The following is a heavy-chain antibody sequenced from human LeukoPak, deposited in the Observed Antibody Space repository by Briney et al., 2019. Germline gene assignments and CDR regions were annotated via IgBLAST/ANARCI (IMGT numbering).Heavy chain of an antibody. CDR3: ARVRTTGTTYAFDI. CDR1: GGSISSYY. CDR2: IYTSGST. D-gene: IGHD1-1*01. J-gene: IGHJ3*02. V-gene: IGHV4-4*07. Sequence: TSETLSLTCTVSGGSISSYYWSWIRQPAGKGLEWIGRIYTSGSTNYNPSLKSRVTMSVDTSKNQFSLKLSSVTAADTAVYYCARVRTTGTTYAFDIWGQGTMVTVSS.